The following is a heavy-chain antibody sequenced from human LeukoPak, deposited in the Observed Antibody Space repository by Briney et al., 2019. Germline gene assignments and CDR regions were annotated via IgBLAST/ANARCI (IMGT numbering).Heavy chain of an antibody. CDR2: ISGSGGST. CDR1: GFTFSSYA. J-gene: IGHJ4*02. Sequence: GGSLRLSCAASGFTFSSYAMSWVRQAPGKGLEWVSAISGSGGSTYYADSVKGRFTISRDNSKNTLYLQMNSLRAEDTAVYYCAKNRGTYYDSSGPFDYWGQGTLVTVSS. D-gene: IGHD3-22*01. V-gene: IGHV3-23*01. CDR3: AKNRGTYYDSSGPFDY.